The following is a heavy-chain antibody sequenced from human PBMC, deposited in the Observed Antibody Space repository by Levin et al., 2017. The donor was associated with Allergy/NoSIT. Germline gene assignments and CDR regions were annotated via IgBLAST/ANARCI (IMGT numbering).Heavy chain of an antibody. Sequence: GESLKISCAASGFTFSSYAMSWVRQAPGKGLEWVSAISGSGGSTYYADSVKGRFTISRDKSKNTLYLQMNSLRAEDTAVYYCAKSPLMYYYGAGSYRYFDLWGRGTLVTVSS. V-gene: IGHV3-23*01. CDR1: GFTFSSYA. CDR2: ISGSGGST. CDR3: AKSPLMYYYGAGSYRYFDL. J-gene: IGHJ2*01. D-gene: IGHD3-10*01.